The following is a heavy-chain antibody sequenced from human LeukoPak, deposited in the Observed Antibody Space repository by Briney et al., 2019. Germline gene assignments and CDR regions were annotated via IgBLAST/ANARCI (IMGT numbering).Heavy chain of an antibody. Sequence: PSETLSLTCAVYGGSFSGYYWSWIRQPPGKGLEWIGEINHSGSTNYNPSLKSRVTISVDTSKNQFSLKLSSVTAADTAVYYCARGSSIAARPDPFDYWGQGTLVTVSS. V-gene: IGHV4-34*01. J-gene: IGHJ4*02. CDR1: GGSFSGYY. CDR2: INHSGST. D-gene: IGHD6-6*01. CDR3: ARGSSIAARPDPFDY.